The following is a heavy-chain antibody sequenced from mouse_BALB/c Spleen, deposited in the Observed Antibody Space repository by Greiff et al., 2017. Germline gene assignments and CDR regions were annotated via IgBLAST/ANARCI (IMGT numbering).Heavy chain of an antibody. CDR2: ISNGGGST. CDR3: ARYYRSSYYFDY. V-gene: IGHV5-12-2*01. J-gene: IGHJ2*01. Sequence: EVKVVESGGGLVQPGGSLKLSCAASGFTFSSYTMSWVRQTPEKRLEWVAYISNGGGSTYYPDTVKGRFTISRDNAKNTLYLQMSSLKSEDTAMYYCARYYRSSYYFDYWGQGTTLTVSS. CDR1: GFTFSSYT. D-gene: IGHD2-14*01.